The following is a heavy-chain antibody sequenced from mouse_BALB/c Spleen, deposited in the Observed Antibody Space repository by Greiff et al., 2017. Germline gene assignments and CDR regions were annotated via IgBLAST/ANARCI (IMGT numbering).Heavy chain of an antibody. Sequence: EVKLVESGGDLVKPGGSLKLSCAASGFTFSSYGMSWVRQTPDKRLEWVATISSGGSYTYYPDSVKGRFTISRDNAKNTLYLQMSSLKSEDTAMYYCAREGWLLDWYFDVWGAGTTVTVSS. CDR3: AREGWLLDWYFDV. CDR2: ISSGGSYT. J-gene: IGHJ1*01. V-gene: IGHV5-6*01. CDR1: GFTFSSYG. D-gene: IGHD2-3*01.